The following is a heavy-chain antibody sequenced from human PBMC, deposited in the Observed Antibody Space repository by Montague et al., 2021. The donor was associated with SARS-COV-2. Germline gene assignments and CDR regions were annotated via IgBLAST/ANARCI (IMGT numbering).Heavy chain of an antibody. Sequence: TLSLTCTVFGGAISDGNYYWSWVRQPAGKGPEWIGRIYYSGSTYYNPSLRSRVIISIDTSKNQFSLKVSSVTAADTAVYYCAAGRLINDSEWNYPYYYYGMHVWGQGTTVAVSS. CDR1: GGAISDGNYY. V-gene: IGHV4-61*02. J-gene: IGHJ6*02. CDR3: AAGRLINDSEWNYPYYYYGMHV. D-gene: IGHD1-7*01. CDR2: IYYSGST.